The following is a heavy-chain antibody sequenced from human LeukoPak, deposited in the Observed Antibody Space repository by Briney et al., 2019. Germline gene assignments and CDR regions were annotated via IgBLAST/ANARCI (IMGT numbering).Heavy chain of an antibody. CDR2: VYYSGNT. V-gene: IGHV4-39*07. J-gene: IGHJ3*02. CDR1: GGSITSSSYY. D-gene: IGHD4-17*01. Sequence: SGTLSLTCTVSGGSITSSSYYWGWIRQPPGKGLEWIGSVYYSGNTYYNSSLKSRVTISVDTSKNQFSLKLSSVTAADTAIYYCTREYGFMTTVFHAFDIWGQGTMVTVSS. CDR3: TREYGFMTTVFHAFDI.